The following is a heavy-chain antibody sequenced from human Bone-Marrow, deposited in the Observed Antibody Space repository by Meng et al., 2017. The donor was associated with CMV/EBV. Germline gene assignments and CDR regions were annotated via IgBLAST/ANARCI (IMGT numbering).Heavy chain of an antibody. CDR1: GYSFTSYW. CDR3: ARHRDAYCGGDCYSGAFDI. J-gene: IGHJ3*02. Sequence: GGSLRLSCKGSGYSFTSYWIGWVRQMPGKGLEWMGIIYPGDSDTRYSPSFQGQVTISADKSISTAYLQWSSLKASDTAMYYCARHRDAYCGGDCYSGAFDIWGQGKMVTVSS. CDR2: IYPGDSDT. V-gene: IGHV5-51*01. D-gene: IGHD2-21*01.